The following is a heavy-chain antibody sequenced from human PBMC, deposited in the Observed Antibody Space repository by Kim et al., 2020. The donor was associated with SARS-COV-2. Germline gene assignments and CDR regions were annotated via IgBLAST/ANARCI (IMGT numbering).Heavy chain of an antibody. Sequence: FQGRVTITADKSTSTAYMALSSLRSEDTAVYYCARSPTSVVRGVINWFDPWGQGTLVTVSS. D-gene: IGHD3-10*01. J-gene: IGHJ5*02. CDR3: ARSPTSVVRGVINWFDP. V-gene: IGHV1-69*02.